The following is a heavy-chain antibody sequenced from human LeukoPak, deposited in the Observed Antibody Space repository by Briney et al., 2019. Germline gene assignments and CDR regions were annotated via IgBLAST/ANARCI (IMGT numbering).Heavy chain of an antibody. J-gene: IGHJ4*02. CDR1: GYTFTGYY. D-gene: IGHD2-2*01. CDR3: ATEHKHCASTSCYGGY. Sequence: ASVKVSCKASGYTFTGYYMHWVRQAPGQGLEWMGWINPNSGGTHYAQRFQGRVTMTRDTSISTAYMELSNLRSDDTAVYYCATEHKHCASTSCYGGYWGQGTLVTVSS. CDR2: INPNSGGT. V-gene: IGHV1-2*02.